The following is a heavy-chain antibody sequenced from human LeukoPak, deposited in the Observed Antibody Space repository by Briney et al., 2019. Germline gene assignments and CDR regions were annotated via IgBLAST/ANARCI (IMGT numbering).Heavy chain of an antibody. V-gene: IGHV3-64*01. CDR2: ISSNGGSA. J-gene: IGHJ3*02. Sequence: WGSLRLSCVASGFTLSSSSMHWVRQAPGKGLEYVSAISSNGGSAYYANSVRGRFTISRDISKNTLYLQMGSLRAEDTAVYYCARDGDDAFDIWGQGTMVTVSS. D-gene: IGHD4-17*01. CDR1: GFTLSSSS. CDR3: ARDGDDAFDI.